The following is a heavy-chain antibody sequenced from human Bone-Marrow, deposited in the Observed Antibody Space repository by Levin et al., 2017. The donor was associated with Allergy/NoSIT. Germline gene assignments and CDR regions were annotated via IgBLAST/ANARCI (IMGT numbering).Heavy chain of an antibody. CDR3: ARTSLCSDY. V-gene: IGHV3-7*01. J-gene: IGHJ4*02. CDR1: GFTFSSYW. D-gene: IGHD3-16*01. Sequence: LSLTCAASGFTFSSYWMSWVRQAPGKGLEWVANIKQDGSEKYYVDSVKGRFTISRDNAKNSLYLQMNSLRAEDTAVYYCARTSLCSDYWGQGTLVTVSS. CDR2: IKQDGSEK.